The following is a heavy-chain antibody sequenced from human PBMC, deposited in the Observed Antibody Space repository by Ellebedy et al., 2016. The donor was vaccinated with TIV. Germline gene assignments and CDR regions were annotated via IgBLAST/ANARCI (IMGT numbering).Heavy chain of an antibody. J-gene: IGHJ4*02. V-gene: IGHV3-53*01. D-gene: IGHD2-15*01. CDR1: GFTFSSYS. Sequence: PGGSLRLSCAASGFTFSSYSMNWVRQAPGKGLDWVSVIFTSDVTSYTDSVRGRFTISRDTYKNTVNLQMNSLRVEDTAIYYCAVVDFCWGQGTLVTVSS. CDR2: IFTSDVT. CDR3: AVVDFC.